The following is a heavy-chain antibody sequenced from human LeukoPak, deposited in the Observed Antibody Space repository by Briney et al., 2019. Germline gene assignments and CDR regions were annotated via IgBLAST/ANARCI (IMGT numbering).Heavy chain of an antibody. J-gene: IGHJ6*03. CDR1: GGSFSGYY. V-gene: IGHV4-34*01. D-gene: IGHD4-11*01. CDR3: ARGYSSFFSYYYYMDV. Sequence: SETLSLTCAVYGGSFSGYYWSWIRQPPGKGLEWIGEINHSGSTNYNPSLKSRVTISVDTSKNQFSLKLSSVTAADTAVYYCARGYSSFFSYYYYMDVWGKGTTVTVSS. CDR2: INHSGST.